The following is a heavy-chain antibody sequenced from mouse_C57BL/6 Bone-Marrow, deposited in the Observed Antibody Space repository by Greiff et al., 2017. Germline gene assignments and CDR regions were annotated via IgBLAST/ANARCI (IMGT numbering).Heavy chain of an antibody. CDR1: GFNINDDY. J-gene: IGHJ1*03. CDR2: IDPENGAT. CDR3: TTVVATSHWYFDV. Sequence: VQLQQSGAELVRPGASVKLSCTASGFNINDDYMHWVKQRPEQGLEWIGWIDPENGATEYASKFQGKATITADKSSNTAYLQLSSLTSEDTAVYYCTTVVATSHWYFDVWGTGTTVTVSS. D-gene: IGHD1-1*01. V-gene: IGHV14-4*01.